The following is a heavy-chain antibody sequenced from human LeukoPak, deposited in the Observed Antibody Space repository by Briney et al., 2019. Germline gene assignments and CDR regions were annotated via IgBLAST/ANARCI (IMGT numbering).Heavy chain of an antibody. Sequence: GGSLRVSCAASGFTFGSYAMSWVRQAPGKGLEWVATITGSGGRTHYADSVKGRFTISRDNSKNTLYLQMNSLRAEDTAVYYCAKDHEFCSSGSCSRGYFDFWGQGALVTVSS. CDR2: ITGSGGRT. D-gene: IGHD2-15*01. V-gene: IGHV3-23*01. CDR3: AKDHEFCSSGSCSRGYFDF. CDR1: GFTFGSYA. J-gene: IGHJ4*02.